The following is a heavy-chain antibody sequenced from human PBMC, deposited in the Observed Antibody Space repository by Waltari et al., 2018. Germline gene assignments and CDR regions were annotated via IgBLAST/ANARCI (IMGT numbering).Heavy chain of an antibody. V-gene: IGHV3-48*04. Sequence: DVQLVESGGGLVQPGGSLRLSCEGSGFSITTYSMNWVRLAPGKGLGWVFFMSGSRSRGFYYAYSVKGRFTVSRDNDKNSLYLQMNNLRAEDTALYYCARIRGTLGHYYAMDVWGHGTTVTVSS. CDR1: GFSITTYS. CDR2: MSGSRSRGF. CDR3: ARIRGTLGHYYAMDV. J-gene: IGHJ6*02. D-gene: IGHD1-26*01.